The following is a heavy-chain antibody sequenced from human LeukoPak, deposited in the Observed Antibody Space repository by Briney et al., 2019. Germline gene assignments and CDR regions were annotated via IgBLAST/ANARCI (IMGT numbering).Heavy chain of an antibody. D-gene: IGHD3-22*01. Sequence: GGSLRLSCAASGFTFSDHYMDWVRQAPGKGLEWVAVIWYDGSNKYYADSVKGRFTISRDNSKNTLYLQMNSLRAEDTAVYYCAKEHAPDSSGYYFGDYWGQGTLVTVSS. CDR2: IWYDGSNK. CDR3: AKEHAPDSSGYYFGDY. CDR1: GFTFSDHY. J-gene: IGHJ4*02. V-gene: IGHV3-33*06.